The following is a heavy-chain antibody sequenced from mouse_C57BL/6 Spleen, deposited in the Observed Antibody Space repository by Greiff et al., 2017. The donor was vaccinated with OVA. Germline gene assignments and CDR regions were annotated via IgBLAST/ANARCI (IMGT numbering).Heavy chain of an antibody. CDR1: GFTFNTYA. J-gene: IGHJ1*03. Sequence: EVHLVESGGGLVQPKGSLKLSCAASGFTFNTYAMHWVRQAPGKGLEWVARIRSKSSNYATSYADSVKDRFTISRDDSQSMLYLQMNNLKTEDTAMYYCVREGYGYGGDWYFDVWGTGTTVTVSS. CDR3: VREGYGYGGDWYFDV. D-gene: IGHD2-2*01. CDR2: IRSKSSNYAT. V-gene: IGHV10-3*01.